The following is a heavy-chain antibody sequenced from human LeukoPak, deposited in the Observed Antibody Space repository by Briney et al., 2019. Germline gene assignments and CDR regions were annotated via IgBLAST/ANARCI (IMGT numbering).Heavy chain of an antibody. CDR1: GGSISSTNYY. V-gene: IGHV4-39*01. D-gene: IGHD3-10*01. CDR2: IYYSGST. CDR3: ARHGTPWFEGPRFDS. J-gene: IGHJ4*02. Sequence: SETLSLTCTVSGGSISSTNYYWGWIRQPPGKGLEYIGSIYYSGSTYYNPSLKSRVTVSVDTSKNQFSLKLSSVTAADTALYYCARHGTPWFEGPRFDSWGQGTLVTVSS.